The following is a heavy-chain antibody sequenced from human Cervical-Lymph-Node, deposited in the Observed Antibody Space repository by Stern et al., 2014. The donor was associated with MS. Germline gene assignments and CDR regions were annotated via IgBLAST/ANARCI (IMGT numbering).Heavy chain of an antibody. CDR3: ARSLNWNDVEDYHYGLDV. Sequence: VQLAQSGAEVKKPGASVKVPCKASGYTFTGYYLHWVRQAPGQGLEWMGRINPNSGDTKYAQNFQDRVTMTRDTSISTAYMELSRLRSDDTAVYYCARSLNWNDVEDYHYGLDVWGQGTTVTVSS. V-gene: IGHV1-2*06. CDR2: INPNSGDT. D-gene: IGHD1-1*01. J-gene: IGHJ6*02. CDR1: GYTFTGYY.